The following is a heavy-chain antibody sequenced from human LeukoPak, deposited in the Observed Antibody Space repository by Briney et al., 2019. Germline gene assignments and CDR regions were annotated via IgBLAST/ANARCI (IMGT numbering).Heavy chain of an antibody. D-gene: IGHD3-3*01. CDR2: IYYSGRT. Sequence: PSEILSLTCTVSGGSISSGDYYWSWIRQHPGKGLEWIGYIYYSGRTYYNPSLKSRVTISVDTSKNQFSLKLNSVTAADTAVYYCARDRYDSYPMDVWGQGTMVTVSS. J-gene: IGHJ3*01. V-gene: IGHV4-31*03. CDR1: GGSISSGDYY. CDR3: ARDRYDSYPMDV.